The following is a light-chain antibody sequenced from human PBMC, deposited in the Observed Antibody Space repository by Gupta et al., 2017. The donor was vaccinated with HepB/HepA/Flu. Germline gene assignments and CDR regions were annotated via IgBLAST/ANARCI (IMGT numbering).Light chain of an antibody. Sequence: QSALTQPASVSGSPGQPITISCTGTTSDVGAYNYVSWYQQHPGKAPKLMIYDVSYRPSGVSNRFSGSKSGNTASLTISGLQTEDEADYYCSSYTSSSTSVFGTGTKVTVL. V-gene: IGLV2-14*03. CDR1: TSDVGAYNY. CDR3: SSYTSSSTSV. J-gene: IGLJ1*01. CDR2: DVS.